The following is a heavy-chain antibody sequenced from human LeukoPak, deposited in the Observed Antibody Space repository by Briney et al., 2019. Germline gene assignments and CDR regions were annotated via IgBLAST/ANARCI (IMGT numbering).Heavy chain of an antibody. D-gene: IGHD3-3*01. J-gene: IGHJ5*02. V-gene: IGHV4-34*01. CDR2: INHSGST. Sequence: SETLSLTCAVYGGSFSGYYWSWIRQPPGKGLEWIGEINHSGSTNYNPSLKSRVTISVDTSKNQFSLKLSSVTAADTAVYYCARAPYYDFWSSYPTKLRANWFDPWGQGTLVTVSS. CDR1: GGSFSGYY. CDR3: ARAPYYDFWSSYPTKLRANWFDP.